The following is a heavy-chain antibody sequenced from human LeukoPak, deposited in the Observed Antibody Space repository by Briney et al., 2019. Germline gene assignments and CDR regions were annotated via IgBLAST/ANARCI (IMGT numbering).Heavy chain of an antibody. J-gene: IGHJ6*03. CDR2: INPNSGGT. CDR1: GYTFTGYY. D-gene: IGHD2-2*02. CDR3: ARSAFLEDIVVVPAAISYMDV. Sequence: GASVKVSCKASGYTFTGYYMHWVRQAPGQGLEWMGWINPNSGGTNYAQKFQGRVTMTRDTSISTAYMELSRLRSDDTAVYYCARSAFLEDIVVVPAAISYMDVWGKGTTVTVSS. V-gene: IGHV1-2*02.